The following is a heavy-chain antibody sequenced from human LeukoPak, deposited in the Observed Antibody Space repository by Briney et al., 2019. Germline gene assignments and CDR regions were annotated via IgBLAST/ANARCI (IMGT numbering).Heavy chain of an antibody. CDR2: INAGNGNT. V-gene: IGHV1-3*03. CDR1: GYTFTSYA. Sequence: ASVKVSCKASGYTFTSYAMHWVRQAPGQRLEWMGWINAGNGNTKYSQEFQGRVTITRDTSASTAYMELSSLRSEDMAVYYCARGLTGRIADWDYYYYMDVWGKGTTVTVSS. D-gene: IGHD6-13*01. CDR3: ARGLTGRIADWDYYYYMDV. J-gene: IGHJ6*03.